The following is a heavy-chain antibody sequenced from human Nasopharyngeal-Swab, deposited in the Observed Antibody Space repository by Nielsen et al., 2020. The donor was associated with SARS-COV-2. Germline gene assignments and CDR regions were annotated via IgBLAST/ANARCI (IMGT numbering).Heavy chain of an antibody. V-gene: IGHV3-74*01. CDR3: ARDRSGETGTVGAD. CDR1: GFIFSNYW. CDR2: IRGDGSDP. J-gene: IGHJ4*02. D-gene: IGHD1-7*01. Sequence: GGSLRLSCAGSGFIFSNYWMHWVRQAPGKGLVWVSRIRGDGSDPNYADSVKGRFTISKDNAKNTMYLQMNSLRADDTAMYFCARDRSGETGTVGADWGQGTLVTVSS.